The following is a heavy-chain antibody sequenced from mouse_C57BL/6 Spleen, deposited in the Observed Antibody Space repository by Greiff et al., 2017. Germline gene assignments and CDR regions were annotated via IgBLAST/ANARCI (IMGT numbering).Heavy chain of an antibody. V-gene: IGHV1-53*01. CDR1: GYTFTSYW. CDR2: INPSNGGT. D-gene: IGHD2-4*01. CDR3: ARGNYDYDEGFAY. J-gene: IGHJ3*01. Sequence: QVHVKQSGPELVKPGASVKLSCKASGYTFTSYWMHWVKQRPGQGLEWIGNINPSNGGTNYNENFKSKATLTVDKSSSTAYMQLSSLTSEDSAVYYCARGNYDYDEGFAYWGQGTLVTVSA.